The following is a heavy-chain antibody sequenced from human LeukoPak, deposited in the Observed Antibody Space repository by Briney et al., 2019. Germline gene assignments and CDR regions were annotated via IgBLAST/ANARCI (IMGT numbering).Heavy chain of an antibody. CDR1: GFTFSSYS. CDR3: AKPTGIAAAGMSRY. D-gene: IGHD6-13*01. CDR2: ISSSSSYI. V-gene: IGHV3-21*04. J-gene: IGHJ4*02. Sequence: GGSLRLSCAASGFTFSSYSMNWVRQAPGKGLEWVSSISSSSSYIYYADSVKGRFTISRDNSKNTLYLQMNSLRAEDTAVYYCAKPTGIAAAGMSRYWGQGTLVTVSS.